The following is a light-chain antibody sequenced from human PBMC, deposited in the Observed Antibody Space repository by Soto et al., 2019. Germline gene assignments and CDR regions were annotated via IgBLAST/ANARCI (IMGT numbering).Light chain of an antibody. V-gene: IGKV1-8*01. CDR1: QDIGTY. J-gene: IGKJ1*01. Sequence: AIRMTQSPSSFSASTGARVSITCRATQDIGTYLAWYQQIPGKAPKLLIYDASTLQTGVPSRFSGSGSGTDFTLAISYLQSEDFGTYYCQQFYNYPRTFGQGTKVEIK. CDR3: QQFYNYPRT. CDR2: DAS.